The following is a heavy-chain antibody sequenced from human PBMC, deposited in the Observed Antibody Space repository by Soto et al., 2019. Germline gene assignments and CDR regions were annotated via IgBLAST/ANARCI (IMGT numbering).Heavy chain of an antibody. V-gene: IGHV3-30-3*01. Sequence: GGSLKASFAASVFTFIGYATHGFRQAPGKGLEWVSFISYDGSNKYYADSVKGRFTISRDNSKNTLYLQMNSLRAEDTAVYYCARELDYDILIGYPLYXWGQGTTVTVS. CDR1: VFTFIGYA. CDR2: ISYDGSNK. D-gene: IGHD3-9*01. J-gene: IGHJ6*02. CDR3: ARELDYDILIGYPLYX.